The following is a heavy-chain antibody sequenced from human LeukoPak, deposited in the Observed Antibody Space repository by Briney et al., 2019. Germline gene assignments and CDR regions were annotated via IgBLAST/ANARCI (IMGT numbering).Heavy chain of an antibody. CDR3: ARVIVSHAFDI. D-gene: IGHD1-26*01. J-gene: IGHJ3*02. V-gene: IGHV3-66*01. CDR1: EFTVSSNY. CDR2: IYSGGST. Sequence: PGGSLRLSCAASEFTVSSNYMSWVRQAPGKGLEWVSVIYSGGSTYYADSVKGRFTISRDNSKNTLYLQMNSLRAEDTAVYYCARVIVSHAFDIWGQGTMVTVSS.